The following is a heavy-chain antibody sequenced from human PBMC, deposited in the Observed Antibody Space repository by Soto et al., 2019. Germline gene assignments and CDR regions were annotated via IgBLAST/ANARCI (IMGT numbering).Heavy chain of an antibody. Sequence: ASVKVSFKASGYTFTSYAMHWVRQAPGQRLEWMGWINAGNGNTKYSQKFQGRVTITRDTSASTAYMELSSLRSEDTAVYYCARDLTYNYDLWSAPWDAYYYYMDVWGKGTTGTVSS. D-gene: IGHD3-3*01. CDR2: INAGNGNT. J-gene: IGHJ6*03. CDR1: GYTFTSYA. V-gene: IGHV1-3*01. CDR3: ARDLTYNYDLWSAPWDAYYYYMDV.